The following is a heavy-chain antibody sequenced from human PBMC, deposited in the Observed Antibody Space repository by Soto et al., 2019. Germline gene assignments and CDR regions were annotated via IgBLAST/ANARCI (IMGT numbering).Heavy chain of an antibody. J-gene: IGHJ4*02. CDR3: ARSKYYYDTSDYLDY. CDR1: GFTFSRDA. Sequence: QVQLVESGGGVVQPGRSLRLSCAASGFTFSRDAMHWVRQAPGKGLEWVAVISYHGNDKYYADSVKGRFTISRDNSKNTLYLQMNSLRAEDTAVYFCARSKYYYDTSDYLDYWGQGTLVTVSS. D-gene: IGHD3-22*01. CDR2: ISYHGNDK. V-gene: IGHV3-30-3*01.